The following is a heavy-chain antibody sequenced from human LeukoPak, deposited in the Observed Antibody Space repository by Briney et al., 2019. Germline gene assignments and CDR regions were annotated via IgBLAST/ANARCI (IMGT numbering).Heavy chain of an antibody. J-gene: IGHJ4*02. D-gene: IGHD3-9*01. Sequence: GGSLRLSCAASGFTFNTYTMNWVRQAPGKGLEWVSSITASSTAIYSADSVKGRFTISRDNAKNFLCLQMNSLRAEDTAVYYCARTYYDILTGYNPYFDYWGQGILVTVSS. V-gene: IGHV3-21*01. CDR2: ITASSTAI. CDR3: ARTYYDILTGYNPYFDY. CDR1: GFTFNTYT.